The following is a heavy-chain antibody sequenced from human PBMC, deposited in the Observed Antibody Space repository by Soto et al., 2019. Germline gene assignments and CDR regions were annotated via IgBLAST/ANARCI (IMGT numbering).Heavy chain of an antibody. J-gene: IGHJ4*02. V-gene: IGHV3-30*09. CDR2: ISYNGGNE. CDR3: ARGRGLVFDGRSYPHHYFDY. CDR1: GFAFNDYS. Sequence: QVQLVESGGGVVQPGRSLRLSCAASGFAFNDYSMHWVRQAPGKGLEWIAVISYNGGNEHSADSVKGRFAISRDNSKNTLYLQMNSLRLEDTALYYCARGRGLVFDGRSYPHHYFDYWGQGALVTVSS. D-gene: IGHD6-6*01.